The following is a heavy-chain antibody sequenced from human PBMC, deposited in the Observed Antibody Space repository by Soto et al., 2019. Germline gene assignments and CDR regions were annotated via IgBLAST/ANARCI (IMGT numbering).Heavy chain of an antibody. CDR1: GGSISSSSYY. J-gene: IGHJ4*02. Sequence: QLQLQESGPGLVKPSETLSLTCTVSGGSISSSSYYWGWIRQPPGKGLEWIGSIYYSGSTYYNPSLKSRVTISVDTSKNQFSLKLSSVTAADTAVYYCAIWRYCSSTSCQPVFDYWGQGTLVTVSS. V-gene: IGHV4-39*01. D-gene: IGHD2-2*01. CDR3: AIWRYCSSTSCQPVFDY. CDR2: IYYSGST.